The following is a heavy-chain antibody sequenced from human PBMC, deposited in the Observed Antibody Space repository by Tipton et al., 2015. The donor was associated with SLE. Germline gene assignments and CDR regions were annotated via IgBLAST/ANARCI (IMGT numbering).Heavy chain of an antibody. CDR2: IYYSGGT. Sequence: TLSLTCTVSGGSISSHYWSWIRQPPGKGLEWIGYIYYSGGTNYNPSLKSRVTISVDTSKNQFSLKLSSVTAADTAVYYCARGGRRDFDLWGRGTLVTVSS. CDR3: ARGGRRDFDL. CDR1: GGSISSHY. J-gene: IGHJ2*01. V-gene: IGHV4-59*11. D-gene: IGHD1-26*01.